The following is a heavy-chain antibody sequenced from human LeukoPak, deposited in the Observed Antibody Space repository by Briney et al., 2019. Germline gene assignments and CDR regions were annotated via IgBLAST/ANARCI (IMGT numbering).Heavy chain of an antibody. V-gene: IGHV4-61*05. CDR3: ASSRGPSSSWSFDS. J-gene: IGHJ4*02. CDR1: NGFISSSSYY. Sequence: PSETLSLTCTVSNGFISSSSYYWGWIRQSPGKGLQWIGYIYYTGSTDYNFSLKSRVTISLDTSENQFSLRLNSVTAADSAVYFRASSRGPSSSWSFDSWGQGILVTVSS. CDR2: IYYTGST. D-gene: IGHD6-13*01.